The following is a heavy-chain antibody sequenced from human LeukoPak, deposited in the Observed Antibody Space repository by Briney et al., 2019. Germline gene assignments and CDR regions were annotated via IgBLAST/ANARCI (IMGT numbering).Heavy chain of an antibody. J-gene: IGHJ3*02. Sequence: PSETLSLTCAVSGGSISSSNWWSWVRQPPGKGLEWIGEIYHSGSTNYNPSLKSRVTISVDKSKNQFSLKLSSATAADTAVYYCAREASSGWNDAFDIWGQGTMVTVSS. CDR1: GGSISSSNW. CDR3: AREASSGWNDAFDI. V-gene: IGHV4-4*02. D-gene: IGHD6-19*01. CDR2: IYHSGST.